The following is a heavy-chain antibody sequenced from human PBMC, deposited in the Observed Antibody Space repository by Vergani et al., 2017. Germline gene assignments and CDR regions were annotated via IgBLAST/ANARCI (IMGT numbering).Heavy chain of an antibody. CDR3: ARDSPYYDFWSGYYIDYYYYYYMDV. V-gene: IGHV3-30-3*01. D-gene: IGHD3-3*01. Sequence: QVQLVESGGGVVQPGRSLRLSCAASGFTFSSYAMHWVRQAPGKGLAWVSVISYDGSNKYYADSVKGRFTISRDNSKNTLYLQMNSLRAEDTAVYYCARDSPYYDFWSGYYIDYYYYYYMDVWGKGTTVTVSS. J-gene: IGHJ6*03. CDR1: GFTFSSYA. CDR2: ISYDGSNK.